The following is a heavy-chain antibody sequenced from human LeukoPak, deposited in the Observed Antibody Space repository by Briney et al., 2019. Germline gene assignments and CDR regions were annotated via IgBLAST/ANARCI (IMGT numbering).Heavy chain of an antibody. J-gene: IGHJ4*02. CDR2: INPNSGGT. CDR3: ARVPPLTKYSSGWLDY. CDR1: GYTFTGYY. D-gene: IGHD6-19*01. Sequence: ASVKVSCTASGYTFTGYYMHWVRQAPGQGLEWMGRINPNSGGTNYAQKFQGRVTMTRDTSISTAYMELSRLRSDDTAVYYCARVPPLTKYSSGWLDYWGQGTLVTVSS. V-gene: IGHV1-2*06.